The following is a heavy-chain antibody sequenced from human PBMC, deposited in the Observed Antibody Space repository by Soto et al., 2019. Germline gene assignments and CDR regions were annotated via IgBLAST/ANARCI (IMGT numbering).Heavy chain of an antibody. CDR3: ARGAVYDYVWGSYPYYYYGMDV. D-gene: IGHD3-16*02. V-gene: IGHV1-2*04. CDR1: GYTFTGYY. Sequence: ASVKVPCKASGYTFTGYYMHWVRQAPGQGLEWMGWINPNSGGTNYAQKFQGWVTMTRDTSISTAYMELSRLRSDDTAVYYCARGAVYDYVWGSYPYYYYGMDVWGQGTTVTVSS. CDR2: INPNSGGT. J-gene: IGHJ6*02.